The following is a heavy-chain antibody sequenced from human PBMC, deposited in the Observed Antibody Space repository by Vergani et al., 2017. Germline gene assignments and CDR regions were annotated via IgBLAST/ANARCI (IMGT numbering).Heavy chain of an antibody. CDR3: AKGGFTATTGNWFDP. D-gene: IGHD4-17*01. Sequence: EVQLVESGGGLVQPGRSLRLSCAASGFTFDDYAMHWVRQAPGKGLEWVSGISWNSGRIGYADSVKGRFTISRDNAKNSLYLQMNSLRAEDTALYYCAKGGFTATTGNWFDPWGQGTLVIVSS. V-gene: IGHV3-9*01. CDR2: ISWNSGRI. CDR1: GFTFDDYA. J-gene: IGHJ5*02.